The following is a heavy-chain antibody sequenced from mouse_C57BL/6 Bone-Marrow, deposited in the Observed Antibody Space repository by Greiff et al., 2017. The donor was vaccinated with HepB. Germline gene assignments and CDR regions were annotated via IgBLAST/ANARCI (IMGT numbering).Heavy chain of an antibody. D-gene: IGHD1-1*01. V-gene: IGHV1-26*01. J-gene: IGHJ4*01. CDR2: INPNNGGT. CDR3: ARSGYSTVVGYAMDY. CDR1: GYTFTDYY. Sequence: EVQLQQSGPELVKPGASVKISCKASGYTFTDYYMNWVKQSHGKSLEWIGDINPNNGGTSYNQKFKGKATLTVDKSSSTAYMELRSLTSEDSAVYYCARSGYSTVVGYAMDYWGQGTSVTVSS.